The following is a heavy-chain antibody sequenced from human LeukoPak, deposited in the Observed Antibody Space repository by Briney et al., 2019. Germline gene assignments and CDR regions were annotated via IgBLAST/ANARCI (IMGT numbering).Heavy chain of an antibody. J-gene: IGHJ4*02. V-gene: IGHV4-59*01. CDR2: VSYSGTT. Sequence: PWETLSLTCTVSGDSINPYYWSWIRQPPGKGLEWIGFVSYSGTTKYNPSLKSRVTISLDTSKNQFSLKLTSVTAADTAVYYCSRDRRGVLGAIWGQGTLVTVSS. CDR1: GDSINPYY. CDR3: SRDRRGVLGAI. D-gene: IGHD3-10*02.